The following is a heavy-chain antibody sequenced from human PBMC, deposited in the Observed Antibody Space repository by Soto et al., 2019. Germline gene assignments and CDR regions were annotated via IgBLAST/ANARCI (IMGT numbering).Heavy chain of an antibody. J-gene: IGHJ4*02. CDR2: INAGNGNT. Sequence: GXAVKVSCNASGYPFTSYAMHWVRQAPGQRLEWMGWINAGNGNTKYSQKFQGRVTITRDTSASTAYMELSSLRSEDTAVYYCARGNWNYVGFDYWGQGTLVTVSS. CDR3: ARGNWNYVGFDY. CDR1: GYPFTSYA. V-gene: IGHV1-3*01. D-gene: IGHD1-7*01.